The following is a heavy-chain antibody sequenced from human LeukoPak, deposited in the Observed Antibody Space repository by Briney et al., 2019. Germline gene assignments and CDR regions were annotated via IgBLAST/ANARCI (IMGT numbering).Heavy chain of an antibody. CDR2: IIPILGIA. CDR3: ARAGGSYQPFDY. D-gene: IGHD1-26*01. Sequence: SVKVSCKASGGTFSSYTISWVRQAPGQGLEWMGRIIPILGIANYAQKFQGRVTITADKSTSTAYMELSSLRSEDTAAYYCARAGGSYQPFDYWGQGTLVTVSS. J-gene: IGHJ4*02. V-gene: IGHV1-69*02. CDR1: GGTFSSYT.